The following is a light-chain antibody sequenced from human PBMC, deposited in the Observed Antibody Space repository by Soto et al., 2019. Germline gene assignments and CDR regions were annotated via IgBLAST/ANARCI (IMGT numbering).Light chain of an antibody. CDR3: KSYTGASTYV. CDR2: DVT. J-gene: IGLJ1*01. Sequence: QSVLTQPASVSGSPGQSITISCTGTGSDIGTYNYVSWYQHHPGKAPKFIIYDVTNRPSGVSDRFSGAKSGNTASLTISGLQAEDEADYFCKSYTGASTYVFGTGTKLTVL. CDR1: GSDIGTYNY. V-gene: IGLV2-14*03.